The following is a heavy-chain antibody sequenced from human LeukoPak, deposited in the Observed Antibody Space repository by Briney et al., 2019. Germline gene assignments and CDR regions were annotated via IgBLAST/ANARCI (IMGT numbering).Heavy chain of an antibody. CDR2: IYDSGST. J-gene: IGHJ4*02. V-gene: IGHV4-59*01. D-gene: IGHD6-19*01. Sequence: SSETLSLTCTVSGGSISSYYWSWIRQPPGKGLEWIGYIYDSGSTSYNPSLESRVTISIDTSKNQFSLKLTFVTAADTAVYYCVRVLYRGSSSRGWIDFWGQGILVTVSS. CDR3: VRVLYRGSSSRGWIDF. CDR1: GGSISSYY.